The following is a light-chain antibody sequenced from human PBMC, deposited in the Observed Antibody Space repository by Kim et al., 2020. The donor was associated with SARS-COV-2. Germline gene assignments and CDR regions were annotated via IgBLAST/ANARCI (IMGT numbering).Light chain of an antibody. Sequence: SYELTQPPSVSVAPGKTASITCGGNNIGSKSVHWYQQKPGQAPVLVIYYDSDRPSGIPERFSGSNSGNTATLTISRVEAGDEADYYCQVWDSGSDHWVFGGGTQLTVL. CDR2: YDS. J-gene: IGLJ3*02. V-gene: IGLV3-21*04. CDR3: QVWDSGSDHWV. CDR1: NIGSKS.